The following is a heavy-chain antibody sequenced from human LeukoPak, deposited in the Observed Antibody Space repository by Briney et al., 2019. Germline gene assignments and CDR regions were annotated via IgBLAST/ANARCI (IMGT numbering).Heavy chain of an antibody. J-gene: IGHJ5*02. CDR1: GYTFTGYY. D-gene: IGHD3-10*01. CDR3: ARDLGFRDLAITMVRGVIIRDIWFDP. CDR2: INPNSGGT. Sequence: GASVKVSCKASGYTFTGYYMHWVRQAPGQGLEWMGWINPNSGGTNYAQKFQGRVTMTRDTSISTAYMELSRLRSDDTAVYYCARDLGFRDLAITMVRGVIIRDIWFDPWGQGTLVTVSS. V-gene: IGHV1-2*02.